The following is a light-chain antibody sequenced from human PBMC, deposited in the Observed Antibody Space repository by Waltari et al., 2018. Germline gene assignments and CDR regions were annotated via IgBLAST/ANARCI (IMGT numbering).Light chain of an antibody. CDR3: QQSYSTPPRT. CDR1: QSISNN. V-gene: IGKV1-39*01. CDR2: AAS. J-gene: IGKJ1*01. Sequence: DIQMTQSPTYRSACVGDRVSTNCRASQSISNNLNWYQQKAGKAPKLLIYAASSLQSGVPSRFSGSGSGTDFTLTILSLQPDDFATYYCQQSYSTPPRTFGQGTKVENK.